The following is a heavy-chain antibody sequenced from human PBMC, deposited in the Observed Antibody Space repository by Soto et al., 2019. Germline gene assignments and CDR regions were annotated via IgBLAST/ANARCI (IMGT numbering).Heavy chain of an antibody. D-gene: IGHD2-8*01. CDR2: INPKSGGT. CDR3: ARGHSTDCSNGVCSFFYNHETDV. V-gene: IGHV1-2*04. J-gene: IGHJ6*02. CDR1: GYSFTDYH. Sequence: QVQLVQSGAEVKKPGASVRVSCKASGYSFTDYHIHWVRQAPGQGLEWLGRINPKSGGTSTAQKLQDWVNMTRERSISTVYMELTRLRSDDTAVYFCARGHSTDCSNGVCSFFYNHETDVWGQGTTVTVSS.